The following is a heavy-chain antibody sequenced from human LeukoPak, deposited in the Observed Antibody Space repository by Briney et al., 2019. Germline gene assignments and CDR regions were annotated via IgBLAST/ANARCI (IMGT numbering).Heavy chain of an antibody. CDR3: ARGSNVLXYXXXXXPPXXXDY. V-gene: IGHV4-34*01. CDR1: GGSFSGYY. CDR2: INHSGST. Sequence: SETLSLTCAVHGGSFSGYYWSWIRQPPGKGLEWIGEINHSGSTNYNPSLKSRVAISVDTSKNQFSLKLSSVTAADTAVYYCARGSNVLXYXXXXXPPXXXDYWGQXTLVTVSS. D-gene: IGHD3-9*01. J-gene: IGHJ4*02.